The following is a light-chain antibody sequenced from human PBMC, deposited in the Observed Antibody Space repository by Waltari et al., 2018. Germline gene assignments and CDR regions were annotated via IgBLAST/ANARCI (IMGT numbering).Light chain of an antibody. V-gene: IGLV2-23*01. CDR1: SSDAGGYNL. CDR2: EGS. CDR3: CSYAGSKDL. J-gene: IGLJ2*01. Sequence: QSALTQPASVSGSPGQSITISCTGTSSDAGGYNLVSWYQQHPGKAPKLIIYEGSKRPSGVSYRFSGSKSGYTASLTISGLQAEDEADYYCCSYAGSKDLFGGGTKLTVL.